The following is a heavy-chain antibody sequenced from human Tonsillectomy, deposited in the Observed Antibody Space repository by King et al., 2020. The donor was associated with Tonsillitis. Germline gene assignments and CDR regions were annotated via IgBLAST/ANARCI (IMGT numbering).Heavy chain of an antibody. V-gene: IGHV4-38-2*01. CDR2: IYHSGST. J-gene: IGHJ2*01. CDR1: GYSISSGYY. Sequence: VQLQESGPGLVKPSETLSLTCAVSGYSISSGYYWGWIRQPPGKGLEWIGSIYHSGSTYYNPSIKSRVTISVDTSKNQFSLKLSSVTAADTAVYYCARVLRYFDLWGRGTLVTVSS. CDR3: ARVLRYFDL.